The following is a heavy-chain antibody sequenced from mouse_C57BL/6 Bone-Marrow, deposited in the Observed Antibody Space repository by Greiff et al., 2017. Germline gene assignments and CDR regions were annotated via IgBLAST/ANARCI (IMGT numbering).Heavy chain of an antibody. CDR3: ASDGYRSYWYFDV. CDR1: GYTFTSYW. CDR2: IDPSDGYT. Sequence: VQLQQPGAELVKPGASVKLSCKASGYTFTSYWMKWVKQRPGQGLEWIGEIDPSDGYTNYNQKFKGKATLTVAKSSSTAYMQLSSLASEDSSVDYCASDGYRSYWYFDVGGTGTTVTVSS. V-gene: IGHV1-50*01. J-gene: IGHJ1*03. D-gene: IGHD2-3*01.